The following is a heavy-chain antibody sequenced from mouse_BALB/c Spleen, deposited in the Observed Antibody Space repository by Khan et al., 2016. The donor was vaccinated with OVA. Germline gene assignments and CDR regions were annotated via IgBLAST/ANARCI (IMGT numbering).Heavy chain of an antibody. D-gene: IGHD1-2*01. V-gene: IGHV1-77*01. CDR2: ISPGSGDT. CDR1: GYTFTDYY. CDR3: ARRNYFGYTFAY. Sequence: QVQLQQSGAELARPGASVKLSCKASGYTFTDYYINWVKQRTGQGLEWIGEISPGSGDTYYNERFKSKATLTADKSSSTAYMQLSSLTSEASAVYFCARRNYFGYTFAYWGQGTLVTVAA. J-gene: IGHJ3*01.